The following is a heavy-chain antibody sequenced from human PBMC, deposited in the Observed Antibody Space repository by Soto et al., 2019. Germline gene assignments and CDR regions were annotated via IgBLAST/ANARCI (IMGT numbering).Heavy chain of an antibody. CDR3: ARDGKLLWFGESRNPQNYYYYGMDV. J-gene: IGHJ6*02. CDR2: ISAYNGNT. Sequence: QVQLVQSGAEVKKPGASVKVSCKASGYTFTSYGISWVRQAPGQGLEWMGWISAYNGNTNYAQKLQGRVTMTTDTSTSTAYMELRSLRSDDTAVYYCARDGKLLWFGESRNPQNYYYYGMDVWGQGTTVTVSS. CDR1: GYTFTSYG. V-gene: IGHV1-18*01. D-gene: IGHD3-10*01.